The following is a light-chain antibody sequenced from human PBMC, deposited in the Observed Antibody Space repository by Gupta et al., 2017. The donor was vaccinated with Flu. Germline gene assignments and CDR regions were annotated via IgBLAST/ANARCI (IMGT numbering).Light chain of an antibody. CDR3: QQYSQLPALT. V-gene: IGKV3-20*01. J-gene: IGKJ4*01. CDR2: GAY. CDR1: QIVNNKL. Sequence: EIVLTQSPGTLSLSPGAIAALSCTASQIVNNKLLAWYQQKPGQAPRLLIYGAYTRATGIPDRFVGSGSGTDFTLTISRLEPEDFAVYFCQQYSQLPALTFGGGTKVEI.